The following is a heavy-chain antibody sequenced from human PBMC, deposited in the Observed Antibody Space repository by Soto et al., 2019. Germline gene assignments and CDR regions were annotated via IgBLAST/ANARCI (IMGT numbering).Heavy chain of an antibody. D-gene: IGHD2-2*01. Sequence: GGSLRLSCAASGFIFDSYVMTWVRQAPGKGLDWVSSISGHGDSTYFADSMKGRFTISRDNSKNTLHLQMNSLRADDTAVYYCAKGLLSCTGTTCRPAYFDFWGQGTLVTVYS. CDR3: AKGLLSCTGTTCRPAYFDF. CDR2: ISGHGDST. J-gene: IGHJ4*02. V-gene: IGHV3-23*01. CDR1: GFIFDSYV.